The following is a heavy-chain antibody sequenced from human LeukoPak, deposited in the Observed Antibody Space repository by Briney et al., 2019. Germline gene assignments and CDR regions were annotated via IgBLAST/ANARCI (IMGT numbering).Heavy chain of an antibody. V-gene: IGHV3-7*01. CDR3: ARDKIVGATHFDY. CDR1: GFTFSNYW. CDR2: IKQDGSEK. Sequence: GGSLRLSCAASGFTFSNYWMSWVRQTPGKGLEWVANIKQDGSEKYYVDSVKGRFTISRDNAKNSLYLQMNSLGAEDTAVYYCARDKIVGATHFDYWGQGTLVTVSS. J-gene: IGHJ4*02. D-gene: IGHD1-26*01.